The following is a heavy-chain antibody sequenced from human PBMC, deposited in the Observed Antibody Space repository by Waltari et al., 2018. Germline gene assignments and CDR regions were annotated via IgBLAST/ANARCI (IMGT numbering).Heavy chain of an antibody. CDR1: GFNFSSYE. CDR2: FVNSGGTT. D-gene: IGHD2-2*01. J-gene: IGHJ5*02. V-gene: IGHV3-48*03. CDR3: AREDCSRTSCSQPHWFGP. Sequence: EVQLVESAGGLVQPGGSLRLSCAASGFNFSSYEMNWVRQAPGKGLEWVSYFVNSGGTTYCADSVKGRFTISRDNAKNSLYLQMNSLRDEDTAVYYCAREDCSRTSCSQPHWFGPWGQGSLVTVSS.